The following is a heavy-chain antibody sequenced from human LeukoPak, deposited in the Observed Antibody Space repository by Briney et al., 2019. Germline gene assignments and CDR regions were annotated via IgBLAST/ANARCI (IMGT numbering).Heavy chain of an antibody. CDR3: ARGAHCGGGSCSGTRLDP. CDR1: GFTFSSYG. D-gene: IGHD2-15*01. V-gene: IGHV3-30*03. CDR2: ISYDGSNK. J-gene: IGHJ5*02. Sequence: GGSLRLSCAASGFTFSSYGMHWVRQAPGKGLEWVAVISYDGSNKYHADSVKGRFTISRDNSKNTLYLQMNSLRAEDTAVYFCARGAHCGGGSCSGTRLDPWGQGTLVTVSS.